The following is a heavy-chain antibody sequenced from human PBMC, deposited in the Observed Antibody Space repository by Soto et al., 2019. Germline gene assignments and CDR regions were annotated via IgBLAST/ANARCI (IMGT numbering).Heavy chain of an antibody. CDR3: ARSSPYIVVRKPTVNQDCCGMDV. CDR2: IIPVFGTT. V-gene: IGHV1-69*01. Sequence: QVQLVQSGAEVKKPGSSVKVFCKASGGTFSNYTISWVRQAPGQGLEWMGGIIPVFGTTDYEQKFQGRVTITADGSTSTAYMKLSSLRSADTAVYYCARSSPYIVVRKPTVNQDCCGMDVWGQGTTVTVSS. D-gene: IGHD2-2*01. CDR1: GGTFSNYT. J-gene: IGHJ6*02.